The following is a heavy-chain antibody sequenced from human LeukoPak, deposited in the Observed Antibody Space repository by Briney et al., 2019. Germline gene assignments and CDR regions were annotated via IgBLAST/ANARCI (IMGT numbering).Heavy chain of an antibody. Sequence: SETPSPTLAVYGGAFRGYYWGWIRQPPRKGAGWIGEINHSGSTNYNPSLKSRATISVDTSKNQFSLKLSSVTAADTAVYYCARKCSSTSCYNYWGQGTLVTVSS. J-gene: IGHJ4*02. CDR2: INHSGST. D-gene: IGHD2-2*01. V-gene: IGHV4-34*01. CDR3: ARKCSSTSCYNY. CDR1: GGAFRGYY.